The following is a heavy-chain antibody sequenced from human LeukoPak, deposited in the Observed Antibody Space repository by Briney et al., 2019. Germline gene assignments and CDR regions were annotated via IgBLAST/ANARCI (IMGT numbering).Heavy chain of an antibody. CDR3: AKDPDSTGVDY. D-gene: IGHD1-14*01. Sequence: GASVKVSCKASGGTFSSYAISWVRQAPGQGLEWMGGIIPIFGTANYAQKFQGRVTITADKSTSTAYMELSSLRSEDTAVYYCAKDPDSTGVDYWGQGTLVTVSS. CDR1: GGTFSSYA. J-gene: IGHJ4*02. CDR2: IIPIFGTA. V-gene: IGHV1-69*06.